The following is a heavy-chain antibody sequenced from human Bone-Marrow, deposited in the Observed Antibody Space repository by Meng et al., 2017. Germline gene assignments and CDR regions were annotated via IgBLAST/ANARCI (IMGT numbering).Heavy chain of an antibody. CDR3: ARASIAVAGVDY. J-gene: IGHJ4*02. D-gene: IGHD6-19*01. V-gene: IGHV3-74*01. CDR1: GFTFSSYW. Sequence: EVELVESGAGLVQPGGSWRLPCAASGFTFSSYWMHWVRQAPGKGLVWVSSINSDGSSTSYADSVKGRFTISRDNAKNTLYLQMNSLRAEDTAVYYCARASIAVAGVDYWGQGTLVTVSS. CDR2: INSDGSST.